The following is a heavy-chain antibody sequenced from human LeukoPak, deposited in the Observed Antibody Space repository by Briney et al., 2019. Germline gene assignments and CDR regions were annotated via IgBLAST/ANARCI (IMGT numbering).Heavy chain of an antibody. J-gene: IGHJ4*02. CDR2: IWYDGSNK. CDR1: GFTFSSYG. D-gene: IGHD4-17*01. CDR3: ARDLGPYGDPQQVFDY. V-gene: IGHV3-33*01. Sequence: GGSLRLSRAASGFTFSSYGMRWVRQAPGKGLEWVAVIWYDGSNKYYADSVKGRFTISRDNSKNTLYLQMNSLRAEDTAVYYCARDLGPYGDPQQVFDYWGQGTLVTVSS.